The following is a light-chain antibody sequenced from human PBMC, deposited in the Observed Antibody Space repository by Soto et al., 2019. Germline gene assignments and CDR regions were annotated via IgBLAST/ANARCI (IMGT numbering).Light chain of an antibody. CDR2: GAS. Sequence: EIVLTQSPGTLSLSPGERATLSCRASQSVSSSTYLAWYQQKPGQAPRLLIYGASSRATGIPDRFSGSGSGTDFTLTITRLEPEDFAVYYCQQYGDSPLTVGGGTKVETK. CDR1: QSVSSSTY. J-gene: IGKJ4*01. CDR3: QQYGDSPLT. V-gene: IGKV3-20*01.